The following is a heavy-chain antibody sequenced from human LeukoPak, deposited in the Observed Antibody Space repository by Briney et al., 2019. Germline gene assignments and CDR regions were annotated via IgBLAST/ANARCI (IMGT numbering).Heavy chain of an antibody. CDR3: AKHPKAAAGTEVFDY. V-gene: IGHV3-30*18. CDR2: ISYDGSNK. CDR1: GFTFSSYG. Sequence: GGSLRLSCAASGFTFSSYGMHLVRQAPGKGLEWVAVISYDGSNKYYADSVKGRFTISRDNSKNTLYLQMNSLRAEDTAVYYCAKHPKAAAGTEVFDYWGQGTLVTVSS. D-gene: IGHD6-13*01. J-gene: IGHJ4*02.